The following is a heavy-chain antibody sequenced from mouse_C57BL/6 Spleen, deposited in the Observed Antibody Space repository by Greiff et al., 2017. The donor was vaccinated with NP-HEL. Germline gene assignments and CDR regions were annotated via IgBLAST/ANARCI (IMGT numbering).Heavy chain of an antibody. CDR3: ARWVPFVYFDY. J-gene: IGHJ2*01. V-gene: IGHV1-7*01. CDR2: INPSSGYT. CDR1: GYTFTSYW. D-gene: IGHD2-14*01. Sequence: VQLQQSGAELAKPGASVKLSCKASGYTFTSYWMHWVKQRPGQGLEWIGYINPSSGYTKYNQKFKDKATLTADKASSTAYMQLSSLTYEDSAVDYCARWVPFVYFDYWGQGTTLTVSS.